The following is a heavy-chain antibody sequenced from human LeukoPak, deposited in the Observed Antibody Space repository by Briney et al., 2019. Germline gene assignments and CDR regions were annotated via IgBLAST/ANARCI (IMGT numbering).Heavy chain of an antibody. D-gene: IGHD3-10*01. Sequence: GGSLRLSCAASGFSLSDYWMHWGRQAPGERLGWISVINSDGSSTVYADSVKGRFTISRDNAKNSLYLQMNSLRAEDTAVYYCAKLPNAFDIWGQGTMVTVSS. J-gene: IGHJ3*02. CDR1: GFSLSDYW. CDR2: INSDGSST. CDR3: AKLPNAFDI. V-gene: IGHV3-74*03.